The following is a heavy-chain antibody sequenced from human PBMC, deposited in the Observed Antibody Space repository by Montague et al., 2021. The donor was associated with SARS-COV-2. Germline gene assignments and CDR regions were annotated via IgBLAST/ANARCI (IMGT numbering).Heavy chain of an antibody. V-gene: IGHV4-39*01. D-gene: IGHD4-17*01. CDR3: ARRGLREDYFDF. CDR2: VYYSGYT. CDR1: GDSVSGSDHY. Sequence: SETLSLTCTVSGDSVSGSDHYWGWIRQPPGKGLEWLGIVYYSGYTYYNPSVKGRVTISIDASKNQFSLKLNSLTATDTAIYHCARRGLREDYFDFWGQGTLLTVSS. J-gene: IGHJ4*02.